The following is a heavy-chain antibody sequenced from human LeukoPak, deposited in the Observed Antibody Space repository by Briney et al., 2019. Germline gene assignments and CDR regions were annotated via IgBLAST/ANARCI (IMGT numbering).Heavy chain of an antibody. D-gene: IGHD5-12*01. CDR1: GGTFSSYA. J-gene: IGHJ5*01. Sequence: SVKVSCKASGGTFSSYAISWARQAPGEGLEWMGRIIPIFGTANYAQKFQGRVTITTDDSTSTAYMELSSLRSEDTAVYYVSSDESGVDSWGQGTLVTVSS. CDR3: SSDESGVDS. V-gene: IGHV1-69*05. CDR2: IIPIFGTA.